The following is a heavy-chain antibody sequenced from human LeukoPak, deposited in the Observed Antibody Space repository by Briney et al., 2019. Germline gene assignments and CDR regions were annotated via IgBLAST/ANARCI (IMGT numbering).Heavy chain of an antibody. J-gene: IGHJ4*02. CDR2: ISRSASTI. V-gene: IGHV3-11*04. CDR1: EFTISDYY. D-gene: IGHD3-22*01. CDR3: ARGYDSGSYYVY. Sequence: GGSLRLSCAASEFTISDYYMNWVRRAPGKGLEWVSYISRSASTIYYADSVKGRFTISRDNAKNSLYLQMNSLRAEDTAVYYCARGYDSGSYYVYWGQGTLVTVSS.